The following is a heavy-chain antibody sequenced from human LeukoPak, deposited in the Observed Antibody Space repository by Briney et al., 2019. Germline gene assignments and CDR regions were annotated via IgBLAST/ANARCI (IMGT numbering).Heavy chain of an antibody. CDR1: GFTVSSNF. D-gene: IGHD6-13*01. J-gene: IGHJ4*02. Sequence: PGGSLRLSCAASGFTVSSNFMSWVRQAPGKGLQWVSVIYSGGNTYLADAVKGRFTISRDNSKNTLYLQMNSLRAEDTAVYFCARGRGTSWYLEWGQGTLVTVSS. V-gene: IGHV3-66*01. CDR3: ARGRGTSWYLE. CDR2: IYSGGNT.